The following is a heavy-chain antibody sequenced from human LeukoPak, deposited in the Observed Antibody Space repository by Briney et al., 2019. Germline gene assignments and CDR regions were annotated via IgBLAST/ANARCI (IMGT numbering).Heavy chain of an antibody. CDR2: ISDGGDTT. Sequence: GGSLRLSCAASGFTFSNNGMTWVRQAPGKGMEWVTGISDGGDTTYDAGSVKGRFTVSRDNSKNILYLQMNSLRADDTAVYYCVGSSGWPAYWGQGTLVTVSS. V-gene: IGHV3-23*01. CDR1: GFTFSNNG. J-gene: IGHJ4*02. D-gene: IGHD6-19*01. CDR3: VGSSGWPAY.